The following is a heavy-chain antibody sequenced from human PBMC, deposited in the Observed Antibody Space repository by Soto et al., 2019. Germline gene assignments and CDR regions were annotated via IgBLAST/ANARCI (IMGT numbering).Heavy chain of an antibody. CDR1: GGSFSSYY. D-gene: IGHD1-26*01. CDR2: INHSGST. CDR3: TGGIEIVRATPRNSYYYGMDV. J-gene: IGHJ6*02. V-gene: IGHV4-59*01. Sequence: SETLSLTCTVYGGSFSSYYWSWSRQPPGKGLERIGYINHSGSTNYNPSLKSRITISIDTSKNQFSLKLTSVTAADTAVYYCTGGIEIVRATPRNSYYYGMDVWGQGTTFT.